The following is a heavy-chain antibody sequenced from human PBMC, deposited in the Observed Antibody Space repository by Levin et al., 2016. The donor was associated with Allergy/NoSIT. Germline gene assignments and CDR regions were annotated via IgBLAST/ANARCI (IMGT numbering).Heavy chain of an antibody. V-gene: IGHV4-4*07. J-gene: IGHJ6*02. CDR3: ANEDDGMDV. Sequence: SETLSLTCTVSGVSISSSYWSWIRQPPGKGLEWIGRIYMNESPDYNPSLKGRITMSVDTSKNQFSLNLHSVTAADTAIYYCANEDDGMDVWGPGTTVTVSS. CDR2: IYMNESP. CDR1: GVSISSSY.